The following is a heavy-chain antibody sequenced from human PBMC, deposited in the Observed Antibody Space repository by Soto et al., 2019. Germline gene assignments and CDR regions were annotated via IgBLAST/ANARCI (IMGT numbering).Heavy chain of an antibody. CDR2: ITSSGSNM. V-gene: IGHV3-48*03. Sequence: EVPLVESGGGVVQPGGSLRLSCAASGFAFSSYQMNWVRQAPGKGLEWISYITSSGSNMYYADSVKGRFTISRDNAENSLYLQMNSLRPEDTAVYHCARDRVTTFGVVVVDYWGQGTLVSVSS. J-gene: IGHJ4*02. CDR3: ARDRVTTFGVVVVDY. D-gene: IGHD3-3*01. CDR1: GFAFSSYQ.